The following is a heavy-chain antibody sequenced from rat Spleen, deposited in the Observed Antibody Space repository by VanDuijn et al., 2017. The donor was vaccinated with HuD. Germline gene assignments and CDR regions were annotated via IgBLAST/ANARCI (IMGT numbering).Heavy chain of an antibody. D-gene: IGHD5-1*01. J-gene: IGHJ2*01. CDR2: IKKDSSTI. V-gene: IGHV4-2*01. CDR1: GFTFSDYY. CDR3: ARSSNWALDY. Sequence: EVQLVESDGGLVQPGRSLKLSCAASGFTFSDYYMAWVRQAPGKGLEWIGEIKKDSSTINYNPSLKDKFTISRDNAQDTLYLQMSKLGSEDTAIYYCARSSNWALDYWGQGVMVTVSS.